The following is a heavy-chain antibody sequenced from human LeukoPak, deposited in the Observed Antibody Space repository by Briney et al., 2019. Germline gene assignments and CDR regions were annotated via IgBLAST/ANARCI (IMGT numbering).Heavy chain of an antibody. Sequence: SVKVSCEASGFTFTSSAVQWVRQARGQRLEWIGWIVVGSGNTNYAQKFQERVTITRDMSTSTAYMELSSLRSEDTAVYYCAAVLLWFGESSYGMDVWGKGTTVTVSS. CDR2: IVVGSGNT. J-gene: IGHJ6*04. CDR3: AAVLLWFGESSYGMDV. V-gene: IGHV1-58*01. D-gene: IGHD3-10*01. CDR1: GFTFTSSA.